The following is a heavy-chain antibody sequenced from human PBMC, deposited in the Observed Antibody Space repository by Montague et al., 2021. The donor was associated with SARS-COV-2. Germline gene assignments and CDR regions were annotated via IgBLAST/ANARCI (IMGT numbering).Heavy chain of an antibody. Sequence: CAISGDSVSSNIATWNWIRQSPSRGLEWLGRTYYRSKWYNDYAESVKSRITIDSDTSKQQFSLHLNSVTPEDTAVYYCARIPVGSKYYFDFWGQGTLVTVSS. CDR1: GDSVSSNIAT. J-gene: IGHJ4*02. CDR2: TYYRSKWYN. D-gene: IGHD2-2*01. CDR3: ARIPVGSKYYFDF. V-gene: IGHV6-1*01.